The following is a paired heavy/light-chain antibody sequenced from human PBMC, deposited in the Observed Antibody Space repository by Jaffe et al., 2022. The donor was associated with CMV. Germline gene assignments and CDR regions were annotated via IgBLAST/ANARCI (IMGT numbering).Light chain of an antibody. J-gene: IGKJ4*01. CDR1: QTVLYSPNNKNY. Sequence: DIVMTQSPDSLAVSLGERATISCKSSQTVLYSPNNKNYLAWYQQKPGLPPKLLFYWASTRESGVPDRFSGSGSGTDFSLTISSLQAEDVAVYYCQQYYSIPLTFGGGTKVEI. CDR2: WAS. CDR3: QQYYSIPLT. V-gene: IGKV4-1*01.
Heavy chain of an antibody. Sequence: EVQLVESGGGLVQPGGSLRLSCAASGFTFNTYWMHWVRQAPGKGLVWVSRINPDGNTADYADSVKGRFTISRDNARNTLYLQMNTLRAEDAAVYYCARGHRNNPNWFDPWGQGTLVIVSS. J-gene: IGHJ5*02. CDR3: ARGHRNNPNWFDP. CDR2: INPDGNTA. CDR1: GFTFNTYW. V-gene: IGHV3-74*01. D-gene: IGHD3-16*02.